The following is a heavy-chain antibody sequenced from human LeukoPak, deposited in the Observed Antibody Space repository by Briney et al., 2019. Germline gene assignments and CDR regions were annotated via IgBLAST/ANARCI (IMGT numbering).Heavy chain of an antibody. V-gene: IGHV1-18*04. Sequence: ASVKVSCKASGYTFTSYYMHWVRQAPGQGLEWMGWISAYNGNTNYAQKLQGRVTMTTDTSTSTAYMELRSLRSDDTAVYYCARDPKVRYFDWLRDYYYGMDVWGQGTTVTVSS. D-gene: IGHD3-9*01. CDR2: ISAYNGNT. CDR1: GYTFTSYY. J-gene: IGHJ6*02. CDR3: ARDPKVRYFDWLRDYYYGMDV.